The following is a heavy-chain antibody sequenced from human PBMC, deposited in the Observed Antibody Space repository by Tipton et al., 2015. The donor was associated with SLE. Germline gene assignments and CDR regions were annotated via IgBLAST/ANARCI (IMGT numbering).Heavy chain of an antibody. D-gene: IGHD6-13*01. CDR2: IYYSGST. CDR1: GGSISSYY. CDR3: ARGRGIAAGVYFQH. Sequence: LRLSCTVSGGSISSYYWNWIRQPPGKGLEWIGYIYYSGSTNYNPSLKSRVTISLDTSKNQFSLKLGSVTAADTAVYYCARGRGIAAGVYFQHWGQGTLVTVSS. V-gene: IGHV4-59*01. J-gene: IGHJ1*01.